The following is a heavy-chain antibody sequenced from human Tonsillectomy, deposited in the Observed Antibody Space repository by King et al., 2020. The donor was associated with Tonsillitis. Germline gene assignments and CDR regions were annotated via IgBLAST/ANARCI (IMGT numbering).Heavy chain of an antibody. CDR2: IWYDGSNK. Sequence: QLVESGGGVVQPGKSLRLSCVASGFTFRRYGMHWVRQAPGKGLEWVAVIWYDGSNKYYEDSVKGRFTISRDNSNNTLYLQVNSLRGEDTAVYYCAKDPWRGLGYGMDVWGQGTTVTVSS. CDR3: AKDPWRGLGYGMDV. V-gene: IGHV3-33*06. J-gene: IGHJ6*02. CDR1: GFTFRRYG. D-gene: IGHD7-27*01.